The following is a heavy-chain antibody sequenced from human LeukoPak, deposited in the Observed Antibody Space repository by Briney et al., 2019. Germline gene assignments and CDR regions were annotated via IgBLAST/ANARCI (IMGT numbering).Heavy chain of an antibody. V-gene: IGHV4-61*01. J-gene: IGHJ4*02. Sequence: SETLSLTCTVSGASVGRVSYYWSWIRQPQGKGLELIGYIYYSGSTNYNPSPKSRVTISVDTSKNQFSLKLSSVTAADTAVYYCARRTYSSGWSNFDYWGQGTLVTVSS. CDR2: IYYSGST. CDR1: GASVGRVSYY. D-gene: IGHD6-19*01. CDR3: ARRTYSSGWSNFDY.